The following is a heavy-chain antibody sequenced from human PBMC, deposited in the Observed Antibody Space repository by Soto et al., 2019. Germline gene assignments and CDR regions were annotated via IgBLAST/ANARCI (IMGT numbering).Heavy chain of an antibody. D-gene: IGHD2-2*01. J-gene: IGHJ4*02. CDR3: ARRRRDRYCSSTSCYRYFDY. V-gene: IGHV4-59*08. Sequence: SDTLSLTCTVSGGSISSYYWSWIRQPPGKGLEWIGYIYYSGSTNYNPSLKSRVTISVDTSKNQFSLKLSSVTAADTAVYYCARRRRDRYCSSTSCYRYFDYWGQGTLVTVSS. CDR2: IYYSGST. CDR1: GGSISSYY.